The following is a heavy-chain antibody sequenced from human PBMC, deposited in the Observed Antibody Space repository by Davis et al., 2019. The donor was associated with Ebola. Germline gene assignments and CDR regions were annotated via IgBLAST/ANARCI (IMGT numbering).Heavy chain of an antibody. CDR1: GFTFTSSA. D-gene: IGHD2-2*01. CDR2: IVVGSGNT. V-gene: IGHV1-58*01. Sequence: SVKVSCKASGFTFTSSAVQWVRQARGQRLEWIGWIVVGSGNTNYAQKFQERVTITRDMSTSTAYMELSSLRSEDTAVYYCAAGRAVPAAMSYYYGMDVWGQGTTVTVSS. CDR3: AAGRAVPAAMSYYYGMDV. J-gene: IGHJ6*02.